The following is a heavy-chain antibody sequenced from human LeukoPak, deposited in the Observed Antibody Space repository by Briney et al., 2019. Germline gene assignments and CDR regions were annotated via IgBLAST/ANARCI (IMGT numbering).Heavy chain of an antibody. D-gene: IGHD6-19*01. V-gene: IGHV1-2*02. CDR3: ARGGSSGWSHSDY. CDR2: INPKSGDT. Sequence: ASVKVSCKASGYTFTGYHMHWVRQAPGHGLEWMGWINPKSGDTNSAQKFQGRVTMTRDTSISTAYMELSSLTSGDAAVYYCARGGSSGWSHSDYCGERTLVTVSS. J-gene: IGHJ4*02. CDR1: GYTFTGYH.